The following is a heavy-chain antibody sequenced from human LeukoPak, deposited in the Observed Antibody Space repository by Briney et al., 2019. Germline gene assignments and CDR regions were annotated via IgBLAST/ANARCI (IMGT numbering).Heavy chain of an antibody. CDR3: AKREGGIGIAPAVPTCSAP. V-gene: IGHV5-51*01. J-gene: IGHJ5*02. D-gene: IGHD6-13*01. CDR2: IYPGDSDT. Sequence: GESLKISCKGSGYSFTSYWIGWVRQMPGKGLEWMGIIYPGDSDTRYSPSFQGQVTISADKSISTAYLQWSSLKASDTAMYYCAKREGGIGIAPAVPTCSAPGAQETLVTVPS. CDR1: GYSFTSYW.